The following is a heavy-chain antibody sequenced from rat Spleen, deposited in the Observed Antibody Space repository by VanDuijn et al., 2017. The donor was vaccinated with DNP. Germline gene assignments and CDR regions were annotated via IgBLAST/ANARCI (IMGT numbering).Heavy chain of an antibody. CDR2: INSAGST. J-gene: IGHJ4*01. Sequence: EVQLQESGPGLVKPSQSLSLTCSVTGYSITSSYRWNWIRKFPGNKLEWMGYINSAGSTNYNPSLKSRISITRDTSKNQFFLQVNSVTTEDTATYYCAAYPGIDYAMDAWGQGTSVTVSS. V-gene: IGHV3-3*01. CDR3: AAYPGIDYAMDA. CDR1: GYSITSSYR. D-gene: IGHD1-4*01.